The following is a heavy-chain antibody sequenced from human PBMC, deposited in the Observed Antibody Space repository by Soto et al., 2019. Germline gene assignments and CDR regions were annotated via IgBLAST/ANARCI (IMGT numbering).Heavy chain of an antibody. D-gene: IGHD3-22*01. Sequence: PSETLSLTCAVYGGSFSGYYWSWIRQPPGKGLEWIGEINHSGSTNYNPSLKSRVTISVDTSKNQFSLKLSSVTAADTAVYYCARGAWYDSSGYYPNWFDPWGQGTLVTVSS. V-gene: IGHV4-34*01. CDR3: ARGAWYDSSGYYPNWFDP. CDR2: INHSGST. CDR1: GGSFSGYY. J-gene: IGHJ5*02.